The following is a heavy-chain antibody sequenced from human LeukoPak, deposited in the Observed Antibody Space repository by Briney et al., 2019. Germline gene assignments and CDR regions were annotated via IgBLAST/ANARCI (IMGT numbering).Heavy chain of an antibody. V-gene: IGHV1-2*02. Sequence: GASVKVSCKASGYTLTGYYIHWVRQAPGQGLEWMGWINPNSGGTNYAQKFQGRVTMTRDTSISTAYMDLSRLRSDATAVYYCARGSIVGATFDYFDYWGQGTLVTVSS. CDR1: GYTLTGYY. D-gene: IGHD1-26*01. J-gene: IGHJ4*02. CDR2: INPNSGGT. CDR3: ARGSIVGATFDYFDY.